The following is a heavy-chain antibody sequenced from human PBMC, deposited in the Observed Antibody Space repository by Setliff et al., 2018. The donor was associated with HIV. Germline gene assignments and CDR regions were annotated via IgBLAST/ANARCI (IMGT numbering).Heavy chain of an antibody. Sequence: SETLSLTCTVSGDSIGYYYWSWIRQPAGKGLEWIGRVYSSGNTNYNPSFKSRVTMSVDTSKNQFSLKLNSVTADDTGIYYCARGPPFAYWGQGLLVTVSS. CDR1: GDSIGYYY. V-gene: IGHV4-4*07. J-gene: IGHJ4*02. CDR3: ARGPPFAY. CDR2: VYSSGNT.